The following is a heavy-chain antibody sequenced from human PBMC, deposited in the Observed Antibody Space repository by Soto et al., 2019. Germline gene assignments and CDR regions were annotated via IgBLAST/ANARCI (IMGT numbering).Heavy chain of an antibody. D-gene: IGHD6-6*01. CDR2: ISGSGGST. J-gene: IGHJ4*02. Sequence: HPGGSLRLSCAASGFTFSSYAMSWVRQAPGKGLEWVSAISGSGGSTYYADSVKGRFTISRDNSKNTLYLQMNSLRAEDTAVYYCAKGVAPAARPPPGPVDYWGQGTLVTVSS. V-gene: IGHV3-23*01. CDR3: AKGVAPAARPPPGPVDY. CDR1: GFTFSSYA.